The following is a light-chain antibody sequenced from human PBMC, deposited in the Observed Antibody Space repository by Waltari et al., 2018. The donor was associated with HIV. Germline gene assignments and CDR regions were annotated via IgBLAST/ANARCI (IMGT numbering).Light chain of an antibody. CDR2: EVI. V-gene: IGLV2-11*02. J-gene: IGLJ3*02. Sequence: QSALTQPRPVSGSPGQSVTISCTGTSSDVGGSDFVSRYLQHPGKLPKLIIYEVIKRPSGVPDRFSGSKSGNTASLTISGLQTEDEADYFCCSYAGTYTYVLFGGGTKLTVL. CDR3: CSYAGTYTYVL. CDR1: SSDVGGSDF.